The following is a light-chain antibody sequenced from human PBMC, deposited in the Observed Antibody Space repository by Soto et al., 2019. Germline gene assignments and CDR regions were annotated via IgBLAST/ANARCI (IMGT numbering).Light chain of an antibody. CDR1: SGHSSYA. J-gene: IGLJ3*02. Sequence: QLVLTQSPSASASLGASVKLTCTLSSGHSSYAIAGYQQQPEKGPRYLMNLNSDGSHSKGDGIPDRFSGSSSGAEHYLTISSLQSEDEADYYCQTWGTGAWVFGGGTKLTVL. CDR3: QTWGTGAWV. CDR2: LNSDGSH. V-gene: IGLV4-69*01.